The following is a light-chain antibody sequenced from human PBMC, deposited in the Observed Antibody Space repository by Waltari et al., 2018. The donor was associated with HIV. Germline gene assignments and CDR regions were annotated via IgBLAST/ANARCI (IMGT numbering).Light chain of an antibody. CDR2: SAS. CDR1: QRVSCY. CDR3: QQYYTYPHT. J-gene: IGKJ2*01. V-gene: IGKV1-8*01. Sequence: AIRLTQSPSASSAATGDRVTTTCRASQRVSCYLAWYQQKPGKAPNLLIYSASTLHSWVPSRFSGSGSGTDFTLTISGLQSEDFASYYCQQYYTYPHTFGQGTKLEIQ.